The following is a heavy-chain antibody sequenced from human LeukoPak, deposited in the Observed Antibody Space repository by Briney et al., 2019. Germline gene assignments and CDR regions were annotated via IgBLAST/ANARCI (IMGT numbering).Heavy chain of an antibody. J-gene: IGHJ5*02. D-gene: IGHD3-10*01. CDR1: GYTFTSYG. V-gene: IGHV1-18*01. CDR2: ISAYNGNT. Sequence: GASVKVSCKASGYTFTSYGISWVRQAPGQGLEWMGWISAYNGNTNYAQKLQGRVTMTTDTSTSTAYMELRSLRSDDTAVYYCARRTAGSTMVRGVIKWASWFDPWGQGTLVTVSS. CDR3: ARRTAGSTMVRGVIKWASWFDP.